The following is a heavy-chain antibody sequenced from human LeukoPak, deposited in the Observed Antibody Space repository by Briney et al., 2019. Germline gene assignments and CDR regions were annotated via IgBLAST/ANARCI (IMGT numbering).Heavy chain of an antibody. J-gene: IGHJ5*02. V-gene: IGHV1-69*01. D-gene: IGHD3-10*01. CDR2: IIPIFGTA. Sequence: GSSVTVSCKASGGTFSSYAISWVRQAPGQGLEWMGGIIPIFGTANYAQKFQGRVTITADESTSTAYMELSSLRSEDTAVYYCARDVQITMVRGVIVWFDPWGQGTLVTVSS. CDR3: ARDVQITMVRGVIVWFDP. CDR1: GGTFSSYA.